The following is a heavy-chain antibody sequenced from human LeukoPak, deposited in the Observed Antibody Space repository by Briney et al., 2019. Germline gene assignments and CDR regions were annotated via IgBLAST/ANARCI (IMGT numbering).Heavy chain of an antibody. D-gene: IGHD2-2*01. CDR1: GFTFSSYA. CDR2: ISGSGGST. J-gene: IGHJ4*02. Sequence: GGSLRLSCGVSGFTFSSYAMSWVRQAPGKGLEWVSAISGSGGSTYYADSVKGRFTISRDNSKNTLYLQMNSLRAEDTAVYYCAKWAVVPAANDIDYWGQGTLVTVSS. V-gene: IGHV3-23*01. CDR3: AKWAVVPAANDIDY.